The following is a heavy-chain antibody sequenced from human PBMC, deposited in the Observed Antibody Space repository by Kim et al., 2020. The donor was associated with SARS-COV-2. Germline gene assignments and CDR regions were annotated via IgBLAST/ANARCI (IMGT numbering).Heavy chain of an antibody. J-gene: IGHJ6*02. Sequence: SETLSLTCTVSGGSISSGGYYWSWIRQHPGKGLEWIGYIYYSGSTYYNPSLKSRVTISVDTSKNQFSLKLSSVTAADTAVYYCARDLGVRVPAAMIYYYYGMDVWGQGTTVTVSS. V-gene: IGHV4-31*03. CDR1: GGSISSGGYY. CDR3: ARDLGVRVPAAMIYYYYGMDV. CDR2: IYYSGST. D-gene: IGHD2-2*01.